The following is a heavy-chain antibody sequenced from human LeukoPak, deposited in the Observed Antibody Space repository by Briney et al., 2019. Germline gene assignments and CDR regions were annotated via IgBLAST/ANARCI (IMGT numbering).Heavy chain of an antibody. J-gene: IGHJ2*01. CDR2: ISVYNGNT. CDR1: GYTFTSCG. D-gene: IGHD6-13*01. CDR3: ARGVKRSSWYPDWYFDL. V-gene: IGHV1-18*01. Sequence: ASVKVSCKASGYTFTSCGISWVRQAPGQGLEWMGWISVYNGNTNYAQKLQGRVTMTTDTSTSTAYMELRSLRSDDTAVYYCARGVKRSSWYPDWYFDLWGRGTLVTVSS.